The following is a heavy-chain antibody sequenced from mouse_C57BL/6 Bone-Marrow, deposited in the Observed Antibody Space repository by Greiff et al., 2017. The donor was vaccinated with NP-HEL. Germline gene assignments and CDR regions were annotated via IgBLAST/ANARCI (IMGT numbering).Heavy chain of an antibody. CDR3: ARRSRLLRYQAWFAY. D-gene: IGHD1-1*01. CDR2: IYPGSGNT. Sequence: VQLQESGPELVKPGASVKISCKASGYSFTSYYIHWVKQRPGQGLEWIGWIYPGSGNTKYNEKFKGKATLTADTSSSTAYMQLSSLTSEDSAVYYCARRSRLLRYQAWFAYWGQGTLVTVSA. J-gene: IGHJ3*01. V-gene: IGHV1-66*01. CDR1: GYSFTSYY.